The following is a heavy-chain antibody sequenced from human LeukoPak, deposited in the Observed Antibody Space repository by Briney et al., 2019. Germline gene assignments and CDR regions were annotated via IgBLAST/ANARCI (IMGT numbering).Heavy chain of an antibody. CDR3: ARGLYGSGFFDY. CDR2: INHSGST. D-gene: IGHD3-10*01. V-gene: IGHV4-34*01. CDR1: GGSFSGYY. Sequence: SETLSLTCAVYGGSFSGYYWSWIRQPPGKGLEWIGEINHSGSTNYNPSLKSRVTISVDTSKNQFSLKLSSVTAADTAVYYCARGLYGSGFFDYWGQGTLVTVSS. J-gene: IGHJ4*02.